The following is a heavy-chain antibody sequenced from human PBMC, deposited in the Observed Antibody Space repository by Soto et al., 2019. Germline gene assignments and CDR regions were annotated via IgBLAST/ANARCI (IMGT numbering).Heavy chain of an antibody. CDR2: ISSSGSTM. J-gene: IGHJ5*02. D-gene: IGHD3-22*01. Sequence: GGSLRLSCAASGFTFSDYYMSWIRQAPGKGLEWVSYISSSGSTMYYADSVKGRFTISRDNAKNSLHLQMNSLRAEDTAVYYCARDSDSSGYPTWGFDLWGQGTLVTVSS. V-gene: IGHV3-11*01. CDR1: GFTFSDYY. CDR3: ARDSDSSGYPTWGFDL.